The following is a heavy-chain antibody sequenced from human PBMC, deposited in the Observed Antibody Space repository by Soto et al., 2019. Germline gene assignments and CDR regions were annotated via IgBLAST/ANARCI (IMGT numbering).Heavy chain of an antibody. CDR3: ARDPYCSGGSCYHDAFDI. CDR1: GFTFSSYS. D-gene: IGHD2-15*01. CDR2: TSSSSSYI. Sequence: GGSLRLSCAASGFTFSSYSMNWVCQAPGKGLEWVSSTSSSSSYIYYADSVKGRFTISRDNAKNSLYLQMNSLRAEDTAVYYCARDPYCSGGSCYHDAFDIWGQGTMVTVSS. V-gene: IGHV3-21*01. J-gene: IGHJ3*02.